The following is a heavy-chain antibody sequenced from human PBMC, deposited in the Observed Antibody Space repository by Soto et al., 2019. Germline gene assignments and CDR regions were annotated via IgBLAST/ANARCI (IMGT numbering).Heavy chain of an antibody. CDR1: GFTFSSYS. V-gene: IGHV3-21*01. Sequence: PGGSLRLSCAASGFTFSSYSMNWVRQAPGKGLEWVSSISSSSSYIYYADSVKGRFTISRDNAKNSLYLQMNSLRAEDTAVYYCARDTYYDFWSGDIPWYYYYGMDVWGQGTTVTVSS. J-gene: IGHJ6*02. CDR3: ARDTYYDFWSGDIPWYYYYGMDV. CDR2: ISSSSSYI. D-gene: IGHD3-3*01.